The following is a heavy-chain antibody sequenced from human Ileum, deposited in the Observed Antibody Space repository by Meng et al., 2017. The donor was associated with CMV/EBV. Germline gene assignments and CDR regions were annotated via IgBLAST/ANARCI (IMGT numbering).Heavy chain of an antibody. CDR2: MLFSEIA. Sequence: QMQLQESGPGLVTPAETLSLTCTASGYPISSGSYYWAWFRQSPGKRLEWIGSMLFSEIADYNPSLKSRVTISLDATQTQFSLRLTSVTAADTAVYFCARDLTNNWFYYWGQGTLVTVSS. D-gene: IGHD1-1*01. CDR3: ARDLTNNWFYY. J-gene: IGHJ4*02. V-gene: IGHV4-39*07. CDR1: GYPISSGSYY.